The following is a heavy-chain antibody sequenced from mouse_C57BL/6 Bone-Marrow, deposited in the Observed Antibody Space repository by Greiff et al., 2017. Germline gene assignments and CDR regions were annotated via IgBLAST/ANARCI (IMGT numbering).Heavy chain of an antibody. D-gene: IGHD2-3*01. CDR2: INPNYGTT. CDR1: GYSFTDYN. V-gene: IGHV1-39*01. Sequence: VHVKQSGPELVKPGASVKISCKASGYSFTDYNMNWVKQSNGKSLEWIGVINPNYGTTSYNQKFKGKATLTVDQSSSTAYMQLNSLTSEDSAVYYCARKDGYYVVPFAYWGQGTLVTVSA. CDR3: ARKDGYYVVPFAY. J-gene: IGHJ3*01.